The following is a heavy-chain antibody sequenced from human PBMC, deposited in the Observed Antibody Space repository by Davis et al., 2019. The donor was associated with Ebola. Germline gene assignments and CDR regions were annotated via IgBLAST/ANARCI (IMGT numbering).Heavy chain of an antibody. J-gene: IGHJ6*02. CDR2: IIPIFGTA. D-gene: IGHD3-16*02. Sequence: SVKVSCKASGYAFKNFAISWVRKAPGQGLEWMGGIIPIFGTANQAQNFQGRMRINADESTSTAYMELRSLRSDDTAVYYCARDGRMPRMLYGMDVWGQGTTVSVSS. CDR1: GYAFKNFA. V-gene: IGHV1-69*13. CDR3: ARDGRMPRMLYGMDV.